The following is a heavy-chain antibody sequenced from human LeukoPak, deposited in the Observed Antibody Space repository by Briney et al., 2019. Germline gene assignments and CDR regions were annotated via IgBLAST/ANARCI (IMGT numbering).Heavy chain of an antibody. D-gene: IGHD1-26*01. V-gene: IGHV3-23*01. J-gene: IGHJ4*02. CDR1: GFTFGTYA. CDR2: ISGSGVST. Sequence: GGSLRPSCAASGFTFGTYAMSWVRRAPGKGLEWVSSISGSGVSTFYADSVKGRFTISRDNSKNTLYLQMHSLRGEDTAMYYCAKTVGVNFFDYWGQGTLVTVSS. CDR3: AKTVGVNFFDY.